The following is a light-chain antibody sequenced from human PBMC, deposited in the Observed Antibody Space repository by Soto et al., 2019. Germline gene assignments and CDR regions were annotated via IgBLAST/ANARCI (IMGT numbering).Light chain of an antibody. CDR1: QSVSSY. V-gene: IGKV3-11*01. Sequence: EIVLTQSPATLSLSPGERATLSCRASQSVSSYLAWYQQKPGQAPRLLIYDASNRATGIPTRFSGSGSGTHFTLTISSLEPEDFAVYYCQQRSNWPPGLTFGGGTKVEIK. CDR2: DAS. CDR3: QQRSNWPPGLT. J-gene: IGKJ4*01.